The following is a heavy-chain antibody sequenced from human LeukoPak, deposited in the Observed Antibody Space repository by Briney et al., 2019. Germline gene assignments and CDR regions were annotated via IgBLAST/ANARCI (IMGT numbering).Heavy chain of an antibody. CDR1: GFTFSNYA. J-gene: IGHJ4*02. Sequence: GGSLRLSCAASGFTFSNYAMNWVRQAPGKGLEWVSTLSGSGGSTYYADSVKGRFTISRDNSKNTLYLQMNSLRAEDTAVYYCAKDGRIDYWGQGTLVTVSS. CDR3: AKDGRIDY. CDR2: LSGSGGST. D-gene: IGHD1-14*01. V-gene: IGHV3-23*01.